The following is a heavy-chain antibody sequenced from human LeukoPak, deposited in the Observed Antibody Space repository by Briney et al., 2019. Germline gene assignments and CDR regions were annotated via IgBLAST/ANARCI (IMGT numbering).Heavy chain of an antibody. CDR1: GGTFSSYA. Sequence: EASVQVSCKASGGTFSSYAISWVRQAPGQGLEWMGRIIPILGIANYAQKFQGRVTITADKSTSTAYMELSSLRSEDTAVYYCARGDYGDQDYWGQGTLVTVSS. D-gene: IGHD4-17*01. V-gene: IGHV1-69*04. J-gene: IGHJ4*02. CDR3: ARGDYGDQDY. CDR2: IIPILGIA.